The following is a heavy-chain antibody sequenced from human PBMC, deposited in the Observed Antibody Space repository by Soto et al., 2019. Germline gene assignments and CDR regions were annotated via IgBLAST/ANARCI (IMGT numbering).Heavy chain of an antibody. J-gene: IGHJ4*02. CDR3: ARETATVTYRGSFDY. V-gene: IGHV1-69*12. CDR1: GGTFSSYA. D-gene: IGHD4-17*01. CDR2: IIPIFGTA. Sequence: QVQLVQSGAAVKKPGSSVKVSCKASGGTFSSYAISWVRQAPGQGLEWMGGIIPIFGTANYAQKFQGRVTITADESTSTAYRELSSLRSEDTAVYYCARETATVTYRGSFDYWGQGTLVTVSS.